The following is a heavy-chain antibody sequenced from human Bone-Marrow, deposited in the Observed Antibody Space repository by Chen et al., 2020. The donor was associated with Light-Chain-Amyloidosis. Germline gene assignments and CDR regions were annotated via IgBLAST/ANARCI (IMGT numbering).Heavy chain of an antibody. CDR1: GSTFRRYW. CDR2: IKEDGSEK. CDR3: ASYNGGAALNI. V-gene: IGHV3-7*01. Sequence: EVQLVESGGGLVQAGGSLRLSCAASGSTFRRYWMSWVRQAPGKGLEWVTNIKEDGSEKYYVDSVKGRFTISRDNAKNSVYLQMNSLKDEDTALYYCASYNGGAALNIWGQGTMVTVSS. J-gene: IGHJ3*02. D-gene: IGHD3-16*01.